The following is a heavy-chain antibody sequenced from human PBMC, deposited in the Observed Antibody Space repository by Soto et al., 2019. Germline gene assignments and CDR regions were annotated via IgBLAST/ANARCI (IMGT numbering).Heavy chain of an antibody. V-gene: IGHV4-39*01. CDR1: GASISVHIYY. Sequence: PSETLSLTCTVSGASISVHIYYWTWIRQPPGKGLELIGSSYYSVTTYFNPSLKSRATISVDTPKHQFSLRLTSVTAADTAIYYCTRRYNWNDNHFYACGLRAVVTVSS. CDR3: TRRYNWNDNHFYA. D-gene: IGHD1-20*01. J-gene: IGHJ5*02. CDR2: SYYSVTT.